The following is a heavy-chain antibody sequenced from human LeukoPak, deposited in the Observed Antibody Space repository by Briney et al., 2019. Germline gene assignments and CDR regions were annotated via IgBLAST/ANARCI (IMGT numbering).Heavy chain of an antibody. CDR2: IRYDGSNK. CDR3: AKDHYYYDSSGYMSIFSDY. CDR1: GFTFSSYG. V-gene: IGHV3-30*02. D-gene: IGHD3-22*01. Sequence: GGSLRLSCAASGFTFSSYGMHWVRQAPGKGLEGVAFIRYDGSNKYYADSVKGRFTISRDNSKNTLYLQMNSLRAEDTAVYYCAKDHYYYDSSGYMSIFSDYWGQGTLVTVSS. J-gene: IGHJ4*02.